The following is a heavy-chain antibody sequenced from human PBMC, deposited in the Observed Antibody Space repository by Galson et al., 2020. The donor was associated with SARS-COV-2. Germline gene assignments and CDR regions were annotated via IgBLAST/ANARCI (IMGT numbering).Heavy chain of an antibody. CDR3: TRDQDLWGWPGGSAFDI. CDR1: GFTFSNAW. J-gene: IGHJ3*02. CDR2: IKSKTDGGTT. Sequence: GGSLRLSCAASGFTFSNAWMSWVRQAPGKGLEWVGRIKSKTDGGTTDYAAPVKGRFTISRDDSKNTLYLQMNSLKTEDTAVYYCTRDQDLWGWPGGSAFDIWGQGTMVTVSS. D-gene: IGHD2-21*01. V-gene: IGHV3-15*01.